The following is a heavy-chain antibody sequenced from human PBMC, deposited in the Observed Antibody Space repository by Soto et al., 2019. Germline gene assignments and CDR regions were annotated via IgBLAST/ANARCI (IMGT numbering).Heavy chain of an antibody. V-gene: IGHV3-21*01. CDR1: GFTFSNYI. CDR2: IGSSPGYL. D-gene: IGHD5-18*01. CDR3: ARDRGVDTTMLTGMDV. J-gene: IGHJ6*02. Sequence: LRLSCAASGFTFSNYIMNWVRQAPVKGLEWVSSIGSSPGYLYYVDSVRGRFTISRDNAKNSLFLQMNSLRAEDTAVYYCARDRGVDTTMLTGMDVWGQGTTVTVS.